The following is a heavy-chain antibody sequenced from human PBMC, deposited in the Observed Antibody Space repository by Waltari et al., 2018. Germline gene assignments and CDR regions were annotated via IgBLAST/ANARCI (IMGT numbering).Heavy chain of an antibody. CDR2: INPNSGGT. V-gene: IGHV1-2*02. D-gene: IGHD4-4*01. CDR3: AREMTTIKPPFDY. CDR1: GYTFTGSY. J-gene: IGHJ4*02. Sequence: QVQLVQSGAEVKKPGASVKVSCKASGYTFTGSYMHWVRQAPGQGLEWMGWINPNSGGTNYAQKFQGRVTMTRDTSINTAYMELSRLRSDDTAVYYCAREMTTIKPPFDYWGQGTLVTVSS.